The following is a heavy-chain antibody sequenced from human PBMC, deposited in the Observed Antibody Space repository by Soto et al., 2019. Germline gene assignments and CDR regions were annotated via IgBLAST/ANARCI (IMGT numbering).Heavy chain of an antibody. D-gene: IGHD6-25*01. CDR2: ISFTGDSR. CDR1: GFNFNAYV. Sequence: PGGSLRLSCAASGFNFNAYVMNWVRQAPGKGLEWVSIISFTGDSRYYADSVKDRFTISRDNSKNTLFLQMNRLRADDTAVYYCAKGSASGSPYYFDFWGQGTLVTVSS. CDR3: AKGSASGSPYYFDF. V-gene: IGHV3-23*01. J-gene: IGHJ4*02.